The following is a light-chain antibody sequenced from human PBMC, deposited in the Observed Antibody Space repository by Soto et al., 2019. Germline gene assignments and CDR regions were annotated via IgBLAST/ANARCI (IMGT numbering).Light chain of an antibody. CDR2: LEGSGRY. Sequence: PLLTQSSPSPSFLGSSGKLTCTLSSGHNNYNIAWHQQQPGKAPRYLMNLEGSGRYNKGDGFPDRFSGSSSGADRYLFISNLQSEDEGDYYCETWDSHTGVFGGGTKVTVL. V-gene: IGLV4-60*03. J-gene: IGLJ2*01. CDR3: ETWDSHTGV. CDR1: SGHNNYN.